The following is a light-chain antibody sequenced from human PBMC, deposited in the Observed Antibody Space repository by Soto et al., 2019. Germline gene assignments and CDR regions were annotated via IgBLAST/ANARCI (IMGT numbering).Light chain of an antibody. CDR1: QSVSSSS. CDR2: ATS. V-gene: IGKV3-20*01. J-gene: IGKJ1*01. CDR3: QQSDESPTWT. Sequence: EIVLTQSPGTLSLSPGERATLSCRASQSVSSSSLAWYQQKPGQAPRLLIHATSSRSTGIPDRFSGSGSGTDFTLTISRLEPEDLAVYYCQQSDESPTWTFGQGTKVEIK.